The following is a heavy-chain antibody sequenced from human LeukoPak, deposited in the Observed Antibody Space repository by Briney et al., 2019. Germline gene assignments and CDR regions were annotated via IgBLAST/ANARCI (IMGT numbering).Heavy chain of an antibody. CDR3: TKDQKQYSSGWYNY. CDR1: GFTFSSYA. CDR2: ISGSGGST. V-gene: IGHV3-23*01. D-gene: IGHD6-19*01. J-gene: IGHJ4*02. Sequence: PGGSLRLSCAASGFTFSSYAMGWVRQAPGKGLEWVSAISGSGGSTFYADSGKGRFAISRDNSKSTLYLQLNSLTAPDTAIYYCTKDQKQYSSGWYNYWGQGTLVTVSS.